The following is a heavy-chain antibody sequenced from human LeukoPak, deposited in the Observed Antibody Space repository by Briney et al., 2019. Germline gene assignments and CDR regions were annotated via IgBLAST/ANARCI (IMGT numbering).Heavy chain of an antibody. Sequence: PSETLSLTCTVSGGSISSYYWSWLRQPPGKGLEWIGYISYSGTTNYNPSLKSRVTISVAPSKNQFSLKLRSVTAPDTAVYYCARDRGNYFDYWGQGTLVTVSS. J-gene: IGHJ4*02. V-gene: IGHV4-59*01. CDR3: ARDRGNYFDY. D-gene: IGHD6-13*01. CDR1: GGSISSYY. CDR2: ISYSGTT.